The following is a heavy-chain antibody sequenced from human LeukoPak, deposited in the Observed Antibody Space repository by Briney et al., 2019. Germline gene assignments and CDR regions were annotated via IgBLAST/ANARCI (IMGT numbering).Heavy chain of an antibody. D-gene: IGHD5-18*01. J-gene: IGHJ4*02. CDR2: IFPSGGEI. Sequence: PGGSLRLSCAASGFTFSTFAMIWVRQPPGKGLEWVSSIFPSGGEIYYADSVRGRFTISRDNAKNSLSLQMNSLRAEDTAVYYCARDAAYGYDRFDYWGQGTQVTVSS. CDR3: ARDAAYGYDRFDY. CDR1: GFTFSTFA. V-gene: IGHV3-21*01.